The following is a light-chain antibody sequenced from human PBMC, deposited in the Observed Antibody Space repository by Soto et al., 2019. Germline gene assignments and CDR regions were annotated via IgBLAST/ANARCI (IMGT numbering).Light chain of an antibody. J-gene: IGLJ2*01. Sequence: SVRTQHASVSWSPGQWITISCTGSTSDVGGYNYVSWYQQHPGKAPKLMIYEVSNRPSGVSNRFSGSKSGNTASLTISGLLAEDEADYYCSSYTSSSSVVFGEGTKVTVL. CDR1: TSDVGGYNY. CDR3: SSYTSSSSVV. CDR2: EVS. V-gene: IGLV2-14*01.